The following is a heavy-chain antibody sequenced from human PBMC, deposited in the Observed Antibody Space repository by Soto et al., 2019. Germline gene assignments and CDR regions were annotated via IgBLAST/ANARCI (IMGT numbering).Heavy chain of an antibody. J-gene: IGHJ5*02. CDR1: GFSLVTTREG. Sequence: GYGRTRVNPTRTLTLNCAFSGFSLVTTREGVGWVTQPPGKAPEWLALIYCDDDVRYSPSLRNRLTITKDTSENQVVLTMTNIDPLDTATYHCVHRTVYNRAWFDPWGQGILVTVSS. CDR3: VHRTVYNRAWFDP. V-gene: IGHV2-5*02. D-gene: IGHD1-20*01. CDR2: IYCDDDV.